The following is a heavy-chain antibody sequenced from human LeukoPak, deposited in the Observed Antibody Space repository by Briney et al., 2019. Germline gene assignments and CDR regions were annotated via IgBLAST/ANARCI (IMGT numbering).Heavy chain of an antibody. J-gene: IGHJ4*02. V-gene: IGHV3-30-3*01. D-gene: IGHD5-12*01. CDR1: GFTFSSYA. CDR3: ARDPSSSYSGYDWPIDY. Sequence: PGGSLRLSCAASGFTFSSYAMHWVRQAPGKGLEWVAVISYDGSNKYYADSVKGRFTISRDNSKNTLYLQMNSLRAEDTAVYYCARDPSSSYSGYDWPIDYWGQGTLVTASS. CDR2: ISYDGSNK.